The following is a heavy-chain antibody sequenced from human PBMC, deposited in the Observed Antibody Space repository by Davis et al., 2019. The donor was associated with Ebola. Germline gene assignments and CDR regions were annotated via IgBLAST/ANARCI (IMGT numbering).Heavy chain of an antibody. Sequence: GESLMISCAASGFIFRSYVMSWVRQAPGKGLEWVSTLGTSADTYYADSVKGRFTIPRDNSKNTLYLQMNGLRVEETAIYYCAKDTSNIWFDIWGQGTRVTVSS. D-gene: IGHD1-26*01. J-gene: IGHJ3*02. V-gene: IGHV3-23*01. CDR2: LGTSADT. CDR1: GFIFRSYV. CDR3: AKDTSNIWFDI.